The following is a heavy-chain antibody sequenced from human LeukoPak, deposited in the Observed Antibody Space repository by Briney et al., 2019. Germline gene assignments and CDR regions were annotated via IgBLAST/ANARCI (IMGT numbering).Heavy chain of an antibody. D-gene: IGHD6-6*01. Sequence: PSETLSLTCAVYGESFSNYYWTWIRQPPGKGLEWIGKISHSGSTNYNPSLKSRVTISKDTSRDQFSLKMTSVTAADTAVYFCARRSGYSISFGINSWGQGTLVTVSS. V-gene: IGHV4-34*01. CDR2: ISHSGST. CDR1: GESFSNYY. J-gene: IGHJ4*02. CDR3: ARRSGYSISFGINS.